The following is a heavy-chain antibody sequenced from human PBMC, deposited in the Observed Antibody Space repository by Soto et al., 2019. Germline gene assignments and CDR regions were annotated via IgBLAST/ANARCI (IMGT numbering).Heavy chain of an antibody. J-gene: IGHJ4*02. V-gene: IGHV1-69*02. CDR3: ALAPYSSSCNS. Sequence: QVQLVQSGAEVKKPGSSVKVSCKASGGTFSSYTISWVRQAPGQGLEWMGRIIPILGLANYAQKFQGRVKITTNKCTSTAYMELRSLRSEDTAVYYGALAPYSSSCNSWGQGTPVTVSS. CDR1: GGTFSSYT. CDR2: IIPILGLA. D-gene: IGHD6-6*01.